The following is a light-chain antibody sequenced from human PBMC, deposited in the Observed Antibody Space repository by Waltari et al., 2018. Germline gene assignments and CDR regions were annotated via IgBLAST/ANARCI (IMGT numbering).Light chain of an antibody. CDR1: NIGTYS. J-gene: IGLJ1*01. CDR3: HVWHPHVEPGV. Sequence: SYVVTQPPSVSVAPGETATITCGGDNIGTYSVHWYQQKAGPAPVLVIFYYRDRPSGIPGRFSGSNSGNTATLTISRVEAGDEARYYCHVWHPHVEPGVFGTGTEVTVL. CDR2: YYR. V-gene: IGLV3-21*04.